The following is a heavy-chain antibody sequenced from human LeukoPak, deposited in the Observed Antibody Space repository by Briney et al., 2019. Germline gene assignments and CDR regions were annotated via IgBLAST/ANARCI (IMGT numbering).Heavy chain of an antibody. Sequence: GGSLRLSCAASGFTFSSYSMNWVRQAPGKGLEWVSYISSSSSTIYYADSVKGRFTISRDNSKNTLYLQMNSLRAEDTAVYYCARRAGAYSHPYDYWGQGTLVTVSS. D-gene: IGHD4/OR15-4a*01. V-gene: IGHV3-48*01. CDR2: ISSSSSTI. CDR3: ARRAGAYSHPYDY. J-gene: IGHJ4*02. CDR1: GFTFSSYS.